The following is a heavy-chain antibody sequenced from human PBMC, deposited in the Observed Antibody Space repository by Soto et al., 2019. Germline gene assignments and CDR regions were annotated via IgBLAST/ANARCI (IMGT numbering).Heavy chain of an antibody. V-gene: IGHV3-30*18. CDR3: AKDTYYYSTSGYYVFDH. J-gene: IGHJ4*02. D-gene: IGHD3-22*01. CDR2: ISHDGNTQ. Sequence: QVQLVESGGGVVQPGRSLRLSCAVSGFTFSTYGMHWVRQTPGKGLEWVARISHDGNTQNYADSVKGRFTISRDNAKNMLFLQMDGLRAEDTALFYCAKDTYYYSTSGYYVFDHWGQGTLSPSPQ. CDR1: GFTFSTYG.